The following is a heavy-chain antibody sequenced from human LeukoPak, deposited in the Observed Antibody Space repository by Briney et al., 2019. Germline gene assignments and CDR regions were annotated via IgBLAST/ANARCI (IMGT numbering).Heavy chain of an antibody. CDR3: AREGKPPRPGPLDS. J-gene: IGHJ4*02. Sequence: ASVKVSCKASGYSFTGYYIHWVRQAPGQGLEWMGWINPNSGGTNNPQKFQGRVTMTRDTSISTAYMELISLRPDDTAVYYCAREGKPPRPGPLDSWGQGTQVTVSS. CDR1: GYSFTGYY. CDR2: INPNSGGT. V-gene: IGHV1-2*02. D-gene: IGHD6-6*01.